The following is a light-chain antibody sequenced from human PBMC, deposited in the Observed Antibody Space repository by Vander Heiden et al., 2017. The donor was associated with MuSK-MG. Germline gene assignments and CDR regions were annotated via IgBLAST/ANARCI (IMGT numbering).Light chain of an antibody. Sequence: IPMSQTPPTLSACVGARGTTTCRASQSISSYLNWYQQKPGQAPKLLIYAASSLQSGVPSRFSGSGSGTDFTLTISSLQPEDFAVYYCQQRYSTPQTFGQGTKVEIK. CDR1: QSISSY. V-gene: IGKV1-39*01. CDR3: QQRYSTPQT. CDR2: AAS. J-gene: IGKJ1*01.